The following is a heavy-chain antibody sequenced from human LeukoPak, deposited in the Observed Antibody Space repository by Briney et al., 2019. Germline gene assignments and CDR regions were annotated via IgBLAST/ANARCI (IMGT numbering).Heavy chain of an antibody. CDR3: AKQTRTTTAPDY. CDR1: GFSFSTYA. CDR2: ISGSGDNT. D-gene: IGHD1-1*01. Sequence: PGGSLRLSCAASGFSFSTYAVSWVRQAPGKGLEWVSTISGSGDNTYYADSLKGRFTISRDSSKNTLYLQMNSLRAEDTAVYYCAKQTRTTTAPDYWGQGTLVTVSS. V-gene: IGHV3-23*01. J-gene: IGHJ4*02.